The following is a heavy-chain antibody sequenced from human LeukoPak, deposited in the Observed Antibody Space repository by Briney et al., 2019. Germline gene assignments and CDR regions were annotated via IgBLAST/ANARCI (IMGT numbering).Heavy chain of an antibody. V-gene: IGHV1-8*01. CDR2: MNPNSGNT. CDR1: GYTFTSYD. Sequence: ASVTVSCKASGYTFTSYDINWVRQAPGQGLEWMGWMNPNSGNTGYAQKFQGRVTMTRDTSTSTVYMELSSLRSENTAVYYCARGHTAVDYWGQGTLVTVS. D-gene: IGHD5-18*01. J-gene: IGHJ4*02. CDR3: ARGHTAVDY.